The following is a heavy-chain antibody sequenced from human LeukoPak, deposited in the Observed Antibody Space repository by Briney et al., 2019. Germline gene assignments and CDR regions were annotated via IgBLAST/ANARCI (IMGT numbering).Heavy chain of an antibody. D-gene: IGHD6-19*01. J-gene: IGHJ4*02. CDR3: AKEGGLVFDY. V-gene: IGHV3-23*01. CDR2: ISGSGDVT. Sequence: PPGGSLRLSCAASGFTFSSYSMNWVRQAPGKGLEWVSAISGSGDVTYYADSVKGRFTISRDNSKNTLYLQMNSLRADDTAVYYCAKEGGLVFDYWGQGTLVTVSS. CDR1: GFTFSSYS.